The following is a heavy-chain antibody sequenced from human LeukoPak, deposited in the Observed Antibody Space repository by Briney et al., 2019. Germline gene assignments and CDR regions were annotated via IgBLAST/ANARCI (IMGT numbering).Heavy chain of an antibody. CDR2: ISGSGGST. CDR3: AKCLGPYGDCYFDY. D-gene: IGHD4-17*01. Sequence: GGSLRLSCAASGFTFSSYTMTWVRQAPGKGLEWVSGISGSGGSTYYADSVQGRFTISRDNSKNTLYLQMNSLRADDTAVYYCAKCLGPYGDCYFDYWGQGTLVTVSS. V-gene: IGHV3-23*01. J-gene: IGHJ4*02. CDR1: GFTFSSYT.